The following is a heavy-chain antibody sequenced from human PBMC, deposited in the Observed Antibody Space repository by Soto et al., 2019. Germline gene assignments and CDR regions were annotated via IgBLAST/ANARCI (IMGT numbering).Heavy chain of an antibody. J-gene: IGHJ6*02. D-gene: IGHD6-6*01. CDR3: ANPPRFGARPADYYYYGMDV. CDR2: ISGSGGST. V-gene: IGHV3-23*01. CDR1: GFTFSSYA. Sequence: GGSLRLSCAASGFTFSSYAMSWVRQAPGKGLEWVSAISGSGGSTYYADSVKGRFTISRDNSKNTLYLQMNSLRAEDTAVYYCANPPRFGARPADYYYYGMDVWGQGTTVTVSS.